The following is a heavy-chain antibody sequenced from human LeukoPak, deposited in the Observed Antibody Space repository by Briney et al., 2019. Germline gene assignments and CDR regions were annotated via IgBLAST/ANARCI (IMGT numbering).Heavy chain of an antibody. CDR1: GFTFSSYG. J-gene: IGHJ5*02. CDR2: IWYDGSNK. D-gene: IGHD2-15*01. Sequence: PGRSLRLSCAASGFTFSSYGMHWVRQAPGKGLEWVAVIWYDGSNKYYADSVKGRFTISRDNSKNTLYLQMNSLRAEDTAVYYCTKDRSGGSLTLDPSGQGTLVTVSS. CDR3: TKDRSGGSLTLDP. V-gene: IGHV3-33*06.